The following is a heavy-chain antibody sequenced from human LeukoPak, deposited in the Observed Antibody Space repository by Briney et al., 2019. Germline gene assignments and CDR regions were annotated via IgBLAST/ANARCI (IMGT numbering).Heavy chain of an antibody. V-gene: IGHV3-9*01. Sequence: PGRSLRLSCAASGFTFDDYAMHWVRQAPGKGLEWVSGISWNSGSIGYADSVKGRFTISRDNAKNSLYLQMNSLRAEDTALYYCTKDRSYTNSRTFDYWGQGTLDTVSS. J-gene: IGHJ4*02. CDR2: ISWNSGSI. CDR1: GFTFDDYA. D-gene: IGHD2-2*02. CDR3: TKDRSYTNSRTFDY.